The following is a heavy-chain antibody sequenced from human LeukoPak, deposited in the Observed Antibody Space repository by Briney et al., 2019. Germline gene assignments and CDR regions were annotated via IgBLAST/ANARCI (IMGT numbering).Heavy chain of an antibody. J-gene: IGHJ4*02. D-gene: IGHD3-22*01. CDR3: ARYGPIQYYGSSGYLAYFDY. CDR1: GGSISSGGYY. Sequence: SETLSLTCTVSGGSISSGGYYWSWIRQHPGKGLEWIGYIYYSGSTYYNPSLKSRVTISVDTSKNQFSLKLSSVTAADTAVYYCARYGPIQYYGSSGYLAYFDYWGQGTLVTVSS. V-gene: IGHV4-31*03. CDR2: IYYSGST.